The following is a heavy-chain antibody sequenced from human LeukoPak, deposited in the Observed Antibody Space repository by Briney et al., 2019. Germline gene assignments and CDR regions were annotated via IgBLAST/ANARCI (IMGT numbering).Heavy chain of an antibody. CDR2: ISSSSSTI. V-gene: IGHV3-48*01. CDR3: ARVQRFLEWLTLDY. Sequence: PGGSLRLYCAASGFTFSSYSMNWVRQAPGKGLEWVSYISSSSSTIYYADSVKGRFTISRDNAKNSLYLQMNSLRAEDTAVYYCARVQRFLEWLTLDYWGQGTLVTVSS. CDR1: GFTFSSYS. D-gene: IGHD3-3*01. J-gene: IGHJ4*02.